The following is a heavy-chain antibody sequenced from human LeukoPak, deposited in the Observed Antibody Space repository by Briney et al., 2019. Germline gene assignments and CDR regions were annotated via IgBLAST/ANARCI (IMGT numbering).Heavy chain of an antibody. D-gene: IGHD3-9*01. CDR2: IKQDGSEK. V-gene: IGHV3-7*01. CDR1: GFPFSSYW. Sequence: PGGSLRLSCAASGFPFSSYWMSWVRQAPGKGLEWVANIKQDGSEKYYVDSVKGRFTISRDNAKNSLYLQMNSLRAEDTAVYYCARGSRILTAYYYYYGMDVWGQGTTVTVSS. J-gene: IGHJ6*02. CDR3: ARGSRILTAYYYYYGMDV.